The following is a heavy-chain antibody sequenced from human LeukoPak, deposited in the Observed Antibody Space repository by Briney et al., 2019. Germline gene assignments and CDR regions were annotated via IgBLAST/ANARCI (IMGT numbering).Heavy chain of an antibody. J-gene: IGHJ4*02. CDR3: AGAQGISARW. CDR2: IYSDGST. D-gene: IGHD6-6*01. Sequence: PGGSLRLSCAASGLTVSSNYMNWVRQAPGKGLEWVSVIYSDGSTYYADSVKGRFTISRDNSKNTLYLQMNSLRAEDTAVYYCAGAQGISARWWGQGTLSPSPQ. V-gene: IGHV3-53*01. CDR1: GLTVSSNY.